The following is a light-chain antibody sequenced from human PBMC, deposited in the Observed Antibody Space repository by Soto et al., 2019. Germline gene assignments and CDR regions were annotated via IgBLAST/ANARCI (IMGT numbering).Light chain of an antibody. V-gene: IGLV2-14*01. CDR1: NSDIGGYNY. CDR2: EVS. Sequence: QSALTQPASVSGSPGQSVTISCTGSNSDIGGYNYVSWYQQHPGKAPKLMIYEVSNRPSGVSSRFSGSKSGNTASLTISGLQAEDEADYYCSSYTTSAPYVFGSGTKLTVL. J-gene: IGLJ1*01. CDR3: SSYTTSAPYV.